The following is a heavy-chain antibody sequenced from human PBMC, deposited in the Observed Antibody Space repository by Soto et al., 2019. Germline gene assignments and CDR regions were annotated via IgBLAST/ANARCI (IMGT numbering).Heavy chain of an antibody. CDR3: ARQGRNTKIVLVKHYAADF. J-gene: IGHJ6*02. CDR2: IYYDGTT. D-gene: IGHD3-22*01. CDR1: RGSISSTSYY. Sequence: SETLSLTYTVSRGSISSTSYYWAWLRQPPGKGLEWVVAIYYDGTTYDTDARNRRVSISVDTSKNQFSLKLNSVTAADTAVYFCARQGRNTKIVLVKHYAADFWGQGTAVTVSS. V-gene: IGHV4-39*01.